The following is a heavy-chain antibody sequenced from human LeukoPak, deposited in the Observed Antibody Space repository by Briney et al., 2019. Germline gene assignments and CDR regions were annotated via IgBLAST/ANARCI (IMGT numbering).Heavy chain of an antibody. Sequence: PSETLSLTCIVSGGSISSYYWNWIRQPPGKGLEWIGYIYYSGSTYYNPSLKSRVIISVDTSKNQFSLKLSSVTAADTAVYYCARSGSGYLRYYFDYWGQGTLVTVSS. V-gene: IGHV4-59*12. CDR1: GGSISSYY. D-gene: IGHD5-12*01. CDR2: IYYSGST. J-gene: IGHJ4*02. CDR3: ARSGSGYLRYYFDY.